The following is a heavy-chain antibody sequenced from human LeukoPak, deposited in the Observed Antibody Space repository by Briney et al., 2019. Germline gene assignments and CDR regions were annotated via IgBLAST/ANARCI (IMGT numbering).Heavy chain of an antibody. CDR2: IYYSGST. J-gene: IGHJ4*02. D-gene: IGHD4-17*01. CDR1: GGSISSYY. CDR3: ARQGEVGDYFDY. Sequence: SETLSLTCTVSGGSISSYYWSRIRQPPGKGLEWIGYIYYSGSTNYNPSLKSRVTISVDTSKNQFSLKLSSVTAADTAVYYCARQGEVGDYFDYWGQGTLVTVSS. V-gene: IGHV4-59*08.